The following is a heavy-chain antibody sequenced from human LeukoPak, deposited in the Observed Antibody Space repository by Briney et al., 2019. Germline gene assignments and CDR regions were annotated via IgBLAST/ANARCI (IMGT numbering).Heavy chain of an antibody. CDR1: GFTFSSYW. J-gene: IGHJ4*02. CDR3: AKLSRVDY. V-gene: IGHV3-30*02. CDR2: IRYDGSNK. Sequence: GGSLRLSCAASGFTFSSYWMHWVRQTPAKGLEWVAFIRYDGSNKYYADSVKGRFTISRDNSKNTLYLQMNSLRAEDTAVYYCAKLSRVDYWGQGTLVTVSS.